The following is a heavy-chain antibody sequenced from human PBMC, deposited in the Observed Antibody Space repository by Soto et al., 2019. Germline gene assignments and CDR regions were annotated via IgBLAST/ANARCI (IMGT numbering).Heavy chain of an antibody. CDR1: GGTFSTSA. J-gene: IGHJ4*02. V-gene: IGHV1-69*06. D-gene: IGHD6-19*01. Sequence: QVQLVQSGAEVKKPGSSVKISCKASGGTFSTSAINWVRQAPGQGLEWMGGIIPIFGTANYVQKFQGRVTITADKSTSTAYMELSSLRSEDTAVYYCARWSSSGWPYFDYWGQGTLVTVSS. CDR2: IIPIFGTA. CDR3: ARWSSSGWPYFDY.